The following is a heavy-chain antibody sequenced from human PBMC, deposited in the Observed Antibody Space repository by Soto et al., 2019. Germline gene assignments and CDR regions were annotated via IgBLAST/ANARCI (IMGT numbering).Heavy chain of an antibody. D-gene: IGHD2-21*02. CDR2: IYPGDSDT. CDR3: ARFRTCGGDCYPSGGDY. V-gene: IGHV5-51*01. Sequence: GESLKISCKGSGYSFTSYWIGWVRQMPGKGLEWMGIIYPGDSDTRYSPSFQGQVTISADKSISTAYLQWSSLKASDTAMYYCARFRTCGGDCYPSGGDYWGQGSLVTVSS. CDR1: GYSFTSYW. J-gene: IGHJ4*02.